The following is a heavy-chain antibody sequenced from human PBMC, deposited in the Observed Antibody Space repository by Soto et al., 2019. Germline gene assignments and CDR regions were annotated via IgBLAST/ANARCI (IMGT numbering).Heavy chain of an antibody. V-gene: IGHV1-69*06. CDR3: ARVVGFWSGYHLGMDV. CDR1: GGTFSSYA. CDR2: IIPIFGTA. Sequence: GASVKVSCKASGGTFSSYAISWVRQAPGQGLEWMGGIIPIFGTANYAQKFQGRATITADKSTSTAYMELSSLRSEDTAVYYCARVVGFWSGYHLGMDVWGQGTTVTVSS. J-gene: IGHJ6*02. D-gene: IGHD3-3*01.